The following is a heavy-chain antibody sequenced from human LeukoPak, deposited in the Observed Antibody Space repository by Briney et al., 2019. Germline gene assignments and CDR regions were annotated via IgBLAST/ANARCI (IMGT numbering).Heavy chain of an antibody. D-gene: IGHD3-3*01. CDR2: IYPGDSDT. Sequence: GESLKISCKGSGYSFTSYWIGWVRQMPGKGLEWMGIIYPGDSDTRYSPSFQGQVTISADKSISTAYLQWSSLKASDTAMYYCARPPWGDFWSGYWESLPNAFDIWSQGTMVTVSS. V-gene: IGHV5-51*01. CDR1: GYSFTSYW. CDR3: ARPPWGDFWSGYWESLPNAFDI. J-gene: IGHJ3*02.